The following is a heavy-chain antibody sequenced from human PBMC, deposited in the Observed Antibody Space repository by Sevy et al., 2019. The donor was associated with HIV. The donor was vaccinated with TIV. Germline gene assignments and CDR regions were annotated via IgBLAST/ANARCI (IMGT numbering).Heavy chain of an antibody. J-gene: IGHJ6*02. V-gene: IGHV3-30*18. CDR1: GFTFDTYW. CDR3: ANAYSGSYSHSYLYALDV. D-gene: IGHD1-26*01. Sequence: GESLKIYCAASGFTFDTYWMSWVRQAPGKGLDWVALISHHGINEYYADSVKGRFTISSDNSKNTVYLEMNSLRNEDTAIYFCANAYSGSYSHSYLYALDVWGQGTTVTVSS. CDR2: ISHHGINE.